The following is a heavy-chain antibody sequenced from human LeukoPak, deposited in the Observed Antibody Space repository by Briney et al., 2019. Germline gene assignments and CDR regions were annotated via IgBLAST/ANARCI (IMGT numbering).Heavy chain of an antibody. CDR3: ARQQLAAGPRDAFDI. D-gene: IGHD6-13*01. Sequence: SETLSLTCTVSGGSISRSTYYWGWIRQPPGKGLEWIATIYYSGNTHYNPALKSRVTMSVDTSKNQFSLKLSSVTAADTAVFYCARQQLAAGPRDAFDIWGQGTMVTVSS. V-gene: IGHV4-39*01. CDR1: GGSISRSTYY. CDR2: IYYSGNT. J-gene: IGHJ3*02.